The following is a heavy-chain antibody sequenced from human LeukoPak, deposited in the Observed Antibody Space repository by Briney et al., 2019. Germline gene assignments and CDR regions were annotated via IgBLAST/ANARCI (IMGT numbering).Heavy chain of an antibody. V-gene: IGHV3-7*04. CDR1: GFTFSNYW. CDR2: IKEDGSEI. J-gene: IGHJ1*01. CDR3: AGDASDAGSDDTTATRPSQN. D-gene: IGHD3-10*01. Sequence: PGGSLRLSCAASGFTFSNYWMNWVRQAPGKGLQWVANIKEDGSEIYYVDSVKGRFTISRDNAKKLLFLQMNSLRAEDTAIYYCAGDASDAGSDDTTATRPSQNWGQGTLVTVSS.